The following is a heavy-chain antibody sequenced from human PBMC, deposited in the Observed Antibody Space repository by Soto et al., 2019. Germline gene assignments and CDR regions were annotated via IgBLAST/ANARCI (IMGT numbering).Heavy chain of an antibody. Sequence: QVQLVQSGAEMKDPGASVKISCEASGYTFTDSIIHWVRQPPGQTLEWLGWIAADSGDTRYSQTFQGRVTFTRDTSASTAYMELSSLRSEDTAVYYCATPYCRVGGCFPWGQGTLVTVSS. D-gene: IGHD2-15*01. CDR3: ATPYCRVGGCFP. CDR2: IAADSGDT. J-gene: IGHJ5*02. CDR1: GYTFTDSI. V-gene: IGHV1-3*01.